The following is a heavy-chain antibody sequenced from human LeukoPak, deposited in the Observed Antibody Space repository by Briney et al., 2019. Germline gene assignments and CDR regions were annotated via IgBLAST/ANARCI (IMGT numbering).Heavy chain of an antibody. CDR2: ISSSSNTI. V-gene: IGHV3-48*04. CDR1: GFTFSSYS. CDR3: AKATYCGGDCYRYFQH. J-gene: IGHJ1*01. Sequence: GGSLRLSCAASGFTFSSYSMNWVRQAPGKGLQWVSYISSSSNTIYYADSVKGRFTISRDNAKNSLYLQMNSLRAEDTAVYYCAKATYCGGDCYRYFQHWGQGTLVTVSS. D-gene: IGHD2-21*02.